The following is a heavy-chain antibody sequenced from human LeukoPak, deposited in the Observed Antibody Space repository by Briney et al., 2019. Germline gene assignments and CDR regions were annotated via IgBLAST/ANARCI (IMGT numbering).Heavy chain of an antibody. D-gene: IGHD1-7*01. V-gene: IGHV3-23*01. CDR1: GFTFSSYA. J-gene: IGHJ4*02. Sequence: QSGGSLRLSCAASGFTFSSYAISWVRQAPGKGLEWVSTMSGSGGTPFYADSVKGRFTVSRDNSHNTLYVQMNSLRAEDTAVYYCAKDSTPYSGNTFYFDYWGQGTLVTVSS. CDR3: AKDSTPYSGNTFYFDY. CDR2: MSGSGGTP.